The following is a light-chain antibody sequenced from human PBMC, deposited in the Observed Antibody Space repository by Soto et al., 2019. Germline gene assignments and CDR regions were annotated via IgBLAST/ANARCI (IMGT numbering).Light chain of an antibody. Sequence: NFMLTQSHSVSGSPGKTVTISCTRSSGNIASSSVQWYQQRPGSPPTTIIYEDRQRPSGVPDRFSGSIDASSNSASLTISGLKTEDEADYYCQSYDTSTPVVFGGGTKLTVL. J-gene: IGLJ2*01. CDR2: EDR. CDR1: SGNIASSS. V-gene: IGLV6-57*04. CDR3: QSYDTSTPVV.